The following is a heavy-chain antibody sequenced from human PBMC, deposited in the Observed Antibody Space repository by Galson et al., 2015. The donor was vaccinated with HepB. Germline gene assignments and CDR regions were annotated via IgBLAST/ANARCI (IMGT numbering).Heavy chain of an antibody. CDR3: AREPTADTT. CDR2: INEDGTEK. J-gene: IGHJ4*02. D-gene: IGHD5-18*01. Sequence: SLRLSCAASGFTFTRDWMSWVRQAPGKGLEWVANINEDGTEKNYVDSVTGRFTTSRDNAKNSLFLQMNSLRVEDTAVYYCAREPTADTTWGQGTLVTVSS. V-gene: IGHV3-7*03. CDR1: GFTFTRDW.